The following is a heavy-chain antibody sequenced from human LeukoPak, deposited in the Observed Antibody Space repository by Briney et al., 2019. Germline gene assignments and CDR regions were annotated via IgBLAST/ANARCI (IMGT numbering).Heavy chain of an antibody. J-gene: IGHJ4*02. CDR1: GFTFSNYA. CDR2: ISYDGSNK. V-gene: IGHV3-30-3*01. CDR3: ALGRRGSSWDYFDY. Sequence: GGSLRLSCAASGFTFSNYAMHWVRQAPGKGLEWVAVISYDGSNKYYADSVKGRFTISRDNSKNTLYLQMNSLRAEDTAVYYCALGRRGSSWDYFDYWGQGTLVTVSS. D-gene: IGHD6-13*01.